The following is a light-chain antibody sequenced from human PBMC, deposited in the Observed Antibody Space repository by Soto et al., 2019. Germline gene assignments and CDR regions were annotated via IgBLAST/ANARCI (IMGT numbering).Light chain of an antibody. CDR1: QTISNT. V-gene: IGKV1-39*01. CDR2: ASS. Sequence: DIQMTQSPSSLSASVGDRVTITCRASQTISNTLNWYQQRPGKPPNLLIYASSTLQSGVPPRFSGGGSGTEFTLTISSLQPEDFATYYCQQTYSTPITFGQGTQLEIK. J-gene: IGKJ5*01. CDR3: QQTYSTPIT.